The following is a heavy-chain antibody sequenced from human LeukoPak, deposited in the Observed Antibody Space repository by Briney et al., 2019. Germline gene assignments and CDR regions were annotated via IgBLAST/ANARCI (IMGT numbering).Heavy chain of an antibody. CDR1: GFTFTHYW. CDR2: IHQDGSEQ. Sequence: PGGSLRLSCAASGFTFTHYWMCWVRQAPGKGLEWVANIHQDGSEQYYLDSVEGRFTISRDNAKNSLYLQMNSLRAEDTAVYYCARGHYNMDVWGQGTTVIVSS. CDR3: ARGHYNMDV. V-gene: IGHV3-7*01. J-gene: IGHJ6*02.